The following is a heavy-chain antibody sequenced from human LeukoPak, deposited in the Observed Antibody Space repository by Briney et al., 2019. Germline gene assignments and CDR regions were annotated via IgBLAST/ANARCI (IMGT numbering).Heavy chain of an antibody. Sequence: GGSLRLSCAASGFTVSSNYMSWVRQAPGKGLEWVSSISSSSSYIYYADSVKGRFTISRDNAKNSLYLQMNSLRAEDTAVYYCARDHLYSGSYQLYFDYWGQGTLVTVSS. CDR2: ISSSSSYI. V-gene: IGHV3-21*01. D-gene: IGHD1-26*01. J-gene: IGHJ4*02. CDR3: ARDHLYSGSYQLYFDY. CDR1: GFTVSSNY.